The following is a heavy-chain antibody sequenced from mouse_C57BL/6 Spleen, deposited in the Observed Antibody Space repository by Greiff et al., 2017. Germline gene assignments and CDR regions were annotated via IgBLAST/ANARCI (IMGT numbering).Heavy chain of an antibody. V-gene: IGHV1-26*01. J-gene: IGHJ2*01. Sequence: EVKLQQSGPELVKPGASVKISCKASGYTFTDYYMNWVKQSHGKSLEWIGDINPNNGGTSYNQKFKGKATLTVDKSSSTAYMELRSLTSEDSAVYYCARDYGSSYGYFDYWGQGTTLTVSS. CDR1: GYTFTDYY. CDR3: ARDYGSSYGYFDY. D-gene: IGHD1-1*01. CDR2: INPNNGGT.